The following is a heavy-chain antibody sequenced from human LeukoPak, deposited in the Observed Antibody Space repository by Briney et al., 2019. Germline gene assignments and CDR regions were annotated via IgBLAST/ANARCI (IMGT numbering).Heavy chain of an antibody. Sequence: SETLSLTCTVSGDSINNYYWSWIRQPPGKGLEWIGYIYYIGTTKFNPSLKSRVTISLDTSKNQFSLKLSSVTAADTAVYYCARALQYYYYYMDVWGKGTTVTVSS. CDR1: GDSINNYY. CDR3: ARALQYYYYYMDV. J-gene: IGHJ6*03. CDR2: IYYIGTT. D-gene: IGHD4-11*01. V-gene: IGHV4-59*12.